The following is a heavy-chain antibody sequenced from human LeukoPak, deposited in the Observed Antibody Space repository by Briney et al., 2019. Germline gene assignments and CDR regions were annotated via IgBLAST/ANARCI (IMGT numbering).Heavy chain of an antibody. Sequence: PGRSLRLSCAASGFTFSSYGMHWVRQAPGKGLEWVTVISYDGSNKYYADSVKGRFTISRDNSKNTLYLQMNSLRAEDTAVYYCAKDHYDSSGYYWSWTSSEVEGFDYWGQGTLVTVSS. V-gene: IGHV3-30*18. CDR1: GFTFSSYG. CDR3: AKDHYDSSGYYWSWTSSEVEGFDY. J-gene: IGHJ4*02. D-gene: IGHD3-22*01. CDR2: ISYDGSNK.